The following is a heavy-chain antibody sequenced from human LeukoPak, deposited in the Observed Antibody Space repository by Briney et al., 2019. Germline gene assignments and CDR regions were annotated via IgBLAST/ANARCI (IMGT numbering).Heavy chain of an antibody. V-gene: IGHV4-34*01. Sequence: GSLRLSCAASGFTLSNYGMDWIRQPPGKGLEWIGEINHSGSTNYNPSLKSRVTISVDTSKNQFSLKLSSVTAADTAVYYCARGRGIAAAGLKYYYYYMDVWGKGTTVTVSS. CDR1: GFTLSNYG. CDR3: ARGRGIAAAGLKYYYYYMDV. CDR2: INHSGST. J-gene: IGHJ6*03. D-gene: IGHD6-13*01.